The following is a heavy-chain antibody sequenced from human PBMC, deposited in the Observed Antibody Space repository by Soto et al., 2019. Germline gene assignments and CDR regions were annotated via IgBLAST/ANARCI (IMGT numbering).Heavy chain of an antibody. V-gene: IGHV3-74*01. D-gene: IGHD6-13*01. CDR2: INSDGSST. J-gene: IGHJ3*02. CDR1: GLTFSSYW. CDR3: ASQRYSSSWYPDAFDI. Sequence: GGSLRLSCAASGLTFSSYWMHWVRQAPGKGLVWVSRINSDGSSTSYADSVKGRFTISRDNAKNTLYLQMNSLRAEDTAVYYCASQRYSSSWYPDAFDIWGQGTMVTV.